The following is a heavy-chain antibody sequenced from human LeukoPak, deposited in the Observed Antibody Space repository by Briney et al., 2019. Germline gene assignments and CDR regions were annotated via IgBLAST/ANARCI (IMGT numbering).Heavy chain of an antibody. CDR1: GYSISSGYY. CDR3: ARENYDILNGYYLFDY. Sequence: SETLSLTCTVSGYSISSGYYWGWIRQPPGKGLEWIGSIYHSGSTYYNPSLKSRVTISVDTSKNQFSLKLSSVSAADTAVYYCARENYDILNGYYLFDYWGQGTLVTVSS. J-gene: IGHJ4*02. V-gene: IGHV4-38-2*02. CDR2: IYHSGST. D-gene: IGHD3-9*01.